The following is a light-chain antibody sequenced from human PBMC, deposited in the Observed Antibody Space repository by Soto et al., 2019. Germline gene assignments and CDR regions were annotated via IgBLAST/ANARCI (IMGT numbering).Light chain of an antibody. J-gene: IGKJ3*01. CDR1: QSVDSY. Sequence: EIVLTQSPATLSLSPGERATLSCRASQSVDSYVAWYQQKPGQAPRLLIHDASHRATGIPARFSGSGSGTDFTLTISSLEPDDFVVYYCQHRSGFTFGPGTKVDIK. CDR3: QHRSGFT. V-gene: IGKV3-11*01. CDR2: DAS.